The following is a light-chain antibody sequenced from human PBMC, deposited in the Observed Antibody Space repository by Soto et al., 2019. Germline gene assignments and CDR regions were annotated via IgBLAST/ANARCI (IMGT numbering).Light chain of an antibody. Sequence: DIVLTQSPGTLSLSPGERATLSCRASQTVSISSLAWYQQKPGQAPRLLIFGASTRAAGFPDRFSGSGSGTDSTLTISRLEPEDFAVYYCQQYGSSPRKFGQGTKVDI. CDR1: QTVSISS. CDR3: QQYGSSPRK. V-gene: IGKV3-20*01. J-gene: IGKJ1*01. CDR2: GAS.